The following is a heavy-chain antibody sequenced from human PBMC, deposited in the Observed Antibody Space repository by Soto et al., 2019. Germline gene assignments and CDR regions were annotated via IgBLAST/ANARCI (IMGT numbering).Heavy chain of an antibody. CDR2: IVPIVGTT. CDR3: VRVVAIPGYPYH. D-gene: IGHD5-12*01. Sequence: QVQLVQYGAEVRQPASSVKVSCKSSGGTFSSYAISWVRQAPGQGLEWMGGIVPIVGTTTYAQKFQGRVTITADEAKSTAYMQLSRLRSDDTAVYYCVRVVAIPGYPYHWGQGNLVTVSS. J-gene: IGHJ5*02. CDR1: GGTFSSYA. V-gene: IGHV1-69*12.